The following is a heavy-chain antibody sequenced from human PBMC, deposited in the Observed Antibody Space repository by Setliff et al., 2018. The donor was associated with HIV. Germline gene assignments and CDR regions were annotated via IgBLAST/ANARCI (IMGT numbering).Heavy chain of an antibody. V-gene: IGHV4-4*09. CDR3: EVAGQ. CDR2: IYSSGST. CDR1: GGSISGHY. D-gene: IGHD6-19*01. J-gene: IGHJ4*02. Sequence: PSETLSLTCTVSGGSISGHYWSWIRQPPGRGLEWIGYIYSSGSTNFNPPLQSRVTISVDTSKNQFSLKLRSVTAADTAVYYCEVAGQWGQGTLVTVS.